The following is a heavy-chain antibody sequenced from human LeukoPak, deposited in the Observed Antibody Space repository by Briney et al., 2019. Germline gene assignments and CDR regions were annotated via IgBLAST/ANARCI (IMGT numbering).Heavy chain of an antibody. V-gene: IGHV4-59*01. CDR1: GGSISSYY. CDR2: IYYSGST. J-gene: IGHJ4*02. Sequence: PSETLSLTCTVSGGSISSYYWSWIRQPPGKGLEWIGYIYYSGSTNYNPSLKSRVTISVDTSKNQFSLKLSSVTAADTAVYYCARERAVYDSGWDILDSWGQGTLATVSS. D-gene: IGHD6-19*01. CDR3: ARERAVYDSGWDILDS.